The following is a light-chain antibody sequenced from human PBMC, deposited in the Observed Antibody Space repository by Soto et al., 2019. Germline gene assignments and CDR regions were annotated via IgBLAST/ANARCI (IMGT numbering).Light chain of an antibody. CDR3: SSYTTRSSYV. CDR1: SSDVGGYNY. V-gene: IGLV2-14*01. CDR2: DVY. J-gene: IGLJ1*01. Sequence: QSVLTQPASVSGSPGQSITISCTGTSSDVGGYNYFSWYQQHPGKAPKLMIWDVYNRPSGVSHRFSGSKSGNTASLTIFGLQAEDEADYYCSSYTTRSSYVFGIGTKVTVL.